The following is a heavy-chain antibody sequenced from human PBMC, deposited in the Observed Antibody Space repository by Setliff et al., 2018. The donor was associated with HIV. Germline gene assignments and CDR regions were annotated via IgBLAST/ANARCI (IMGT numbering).Heavy chain of an antibody. V-gene: IGHV1-69*13. CDR1: GGTFSSYA. Sequence: GASVKVSCKASGGTFSSYAISWVRQAPGQGLEWMGGIIPIFGTANYAQKFQGRVTITADESTSTAYMELSSLRSEDTAVYYCARALTYYYDSSGYSTSGSYYYYYMDVWGKGTTVTVSS. D-gene: IGHD3-22*01. J-gene: IGHJ6*03. CDR2: IIPIFGTA. CDR3: ARALTYYYDSSGYSTSGSYYYYYMDV.